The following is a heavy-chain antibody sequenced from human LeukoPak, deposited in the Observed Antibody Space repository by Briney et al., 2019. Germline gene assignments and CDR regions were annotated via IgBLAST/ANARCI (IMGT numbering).Heavy chain of an antibody. Sequence: ASETLSLTCTVSGGSINTYSWNWIRQPPGKGLEWIGYISYSGSTDYNPSLKSRVTISVDTSKNQFSLKLSSLIAADTAVYYCARGLYDTSGYYLSYFQFLGQGTLVTVSS. J-gene: IGHJ4*02. V-gene: IGHV4-59*01. CDR3: ARGLYDTSGYYLSYFQF. D-gene: IGHD3-22*01. CDR2: ISYSGST. CDR1: GGSINTYS.